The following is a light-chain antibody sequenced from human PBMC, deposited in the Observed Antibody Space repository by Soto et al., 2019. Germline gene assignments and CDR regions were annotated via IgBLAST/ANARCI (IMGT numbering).Light chain of an antibody. CDR2: KAS. V-gene: IGKV1-5*03. Sequence: DIQMTQAPSTLSASVGDRVTITCRASQSISSWLAWYQQKPGKAPKLLIYKASSLESGVPSRFSGSGSGTEFTLPISSLQPDDFAPYYCQQYNSYLLTFCGGTKVEIK. CDR3: QQYNSYLLT. J-gene: IGKJ4*01. CDR1: QSISSW.